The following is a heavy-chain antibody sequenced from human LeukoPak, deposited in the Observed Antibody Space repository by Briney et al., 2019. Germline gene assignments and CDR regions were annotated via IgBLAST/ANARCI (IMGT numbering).Heavy chain of an antibody. CDR3: ATADPQGIVVFFDY. CDR2: ISAYNGNT. D-gene: IGHD3-22*01. J-gene: IGHJ4*02. Sequence: ASVKVSCKASGYTITSYGISWVRQAPGQGLEWMGWISAYNGNTNYAQKLQGRVTMTEDTSTDTAYMELSSLRSEDTAVYYCATADPQGIVVFFDYWGQGTLVTVSS. CDR1: GYTITSYG. V-gene: IGHV1-18*01.